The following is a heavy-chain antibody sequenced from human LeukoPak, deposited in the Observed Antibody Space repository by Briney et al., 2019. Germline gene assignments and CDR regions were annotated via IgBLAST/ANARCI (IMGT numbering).Heavy chain of an antibody. J-gene: IGHJ1*01. CDR3: ARGEDGDYYFQH. Sequence: PSETLSLTCGVYGGSFSGYYWSWIRQPPGRGLDWIGEINHSGSSNYNPSLKSRVTISVDTSKNQFSLKLSSVTAADTAVYYCARGEDGDYYFQHWGQGTLVTVSS. CDR2: INHSGSS. V-gene: IGHV4-34*01. CDR1: GGSFSGYY. D-gene: IGHD4-17*01.